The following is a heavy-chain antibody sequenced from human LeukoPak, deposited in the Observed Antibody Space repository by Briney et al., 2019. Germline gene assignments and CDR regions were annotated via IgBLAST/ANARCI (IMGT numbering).Heavy chain of an antibody. CDR2: ISSSSSYI. V-gene: IGHV3-21*01. CDR3: ARRHDYSNYPDY. Sequence: GGSLRLSCAASGFTFSSYSMNWVRQAPGKGLEWVSSISSSSSYIYYADSVKGRFTNSRDNAKNSLYLQMNSLRAEDTAVYYCARRHDYSNYPDYWGQGTLVTVSS. J-gene: IGHJ4*02. D-gene: IGHD4-11*01. CDR1: GFTFSSYS.